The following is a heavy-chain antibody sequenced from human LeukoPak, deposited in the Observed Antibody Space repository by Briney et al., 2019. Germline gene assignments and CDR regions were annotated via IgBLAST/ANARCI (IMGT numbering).Heavy chain of an antibody. CDR2: IYTSGST. Sequence: PSETLSLTCTVSGGSISSYYWSWIRQPAGKGLEWIGRIYTSGSTNYNPSLKSRVTMSVDTSKNQSSLKLSSVTAADTAVYYCARGMGDYYDSSGYYGASFDYWGQGTLVTVSS. D-gene: IGHD3-22*01. V-gene: IGHV4-4*07. CDR1: GGSISSYY. CDR3: ARGMGDYYDSSGYYGASFDY. J-gene: IGHJ4*02.